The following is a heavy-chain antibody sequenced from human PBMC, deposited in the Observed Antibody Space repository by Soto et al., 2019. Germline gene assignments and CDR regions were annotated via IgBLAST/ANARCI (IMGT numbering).Heavy chain of an antibody. D-gene: IGHD6-13*01. CDR1: GFTFSSYS. CDR2: ISSRTNTI. V-gene: IGHV3-48*01. J-gene: IGHJ4*02. CDR3: ARDRRIAAAADFYFDS. Sequence: PGGSLILSCAASGFTFSSYSMNWVRQAPGKGLEWVSYISSRTNTIYYADSVQGRFTISRDDAKNSLYLQMDSLRAEDTAVYYCARDRRIAAAADFYFDSWGQGTLVTVSS.